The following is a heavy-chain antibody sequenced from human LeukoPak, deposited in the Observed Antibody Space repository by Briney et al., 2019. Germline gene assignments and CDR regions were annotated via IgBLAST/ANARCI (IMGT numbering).Heavy chain of an antibody. Sequence: GGSLRLSCAASGFTFSSYGMHWVRQAPGKGLEWVAVISYDGSNKYYADSVKDRFTISRDNSKNTLYLQMNSLRAEDTAVYYCAKAPYSGSYFPPPDYWGQGTLVTVSS. CDR2: ISYDGSNK. D-gene: IGHD1-26*01. CDR1: GFTFSSYG. V-gene: IGHV3-30*18. J-gene: IGHJ4*02. CDR3: AKAPYSGSYFPPPDY.